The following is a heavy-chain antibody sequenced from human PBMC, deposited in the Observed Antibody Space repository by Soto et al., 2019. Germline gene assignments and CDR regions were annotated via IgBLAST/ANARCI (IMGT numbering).Heavy chain of an antibody. CDR1: GFIFSNYW. J-gene: IGHJ5*02. V-gene: IGHV3-74*01. CDR2: VKTDGSST. Sequence: PGGSLRLSCAASGFIFSNYWMHWVRQAPGKGLVWVARVKTDGSSTSYADSVKGRFTISRDNAKNTVYLEMNSLRAEDTAVYYCTREKFDPWGQGTLVTVS. CDR3: TREKFDP.